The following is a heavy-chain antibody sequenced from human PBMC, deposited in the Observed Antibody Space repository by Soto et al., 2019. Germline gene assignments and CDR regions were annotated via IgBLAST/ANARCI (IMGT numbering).Heavy chain of an antibody. Sequence: ASVKVSCKASGYTFTSYGISWARQAPGQGLEWMGWISAYNGNTNYAQKLQGRVTMTTDTSTSTAYMELRSLRSDDTAVYYCARSQGSSWYSGFFYWGQGTLVTVSS. D-gene: IGHD6-13*01. J-gene: IGHJ4*02. CDR3: ARSQGSSWYSGFFY. CDR1: GYTFTSYG. CDR2: ISAYNGNT. V-gene: IGHV1-18*04.